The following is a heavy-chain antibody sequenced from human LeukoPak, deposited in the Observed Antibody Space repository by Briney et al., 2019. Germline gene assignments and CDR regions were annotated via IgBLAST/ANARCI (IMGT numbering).Heavy chain of an antibody. J-gene: IGHJ5*02. CDR3: ARVGVVVPAAWFDP. CDR1: GYSFGIFG. V-gene: IGHV1-18*01. CDR2: ISANNGNT. Sequence: GASVKVSCKASGYSFGIFGISWVRQAPGQGLEWMGWISANNGNTNYAQNLQGRVTMTTDTSTNTAYMELRSLRSDDTAVYYCARVGVVVPAAWFDPWGQGTLVTVSS. D-gene: IGHD2-2*01.